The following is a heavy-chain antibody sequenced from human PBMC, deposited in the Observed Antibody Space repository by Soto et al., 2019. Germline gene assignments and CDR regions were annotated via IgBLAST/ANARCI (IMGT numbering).Heavy chain of an antibody. Sequence: TSETLSLTCAVHGGSFSAYYWSWVRQPPGKGLERIGEIIHSESTKYNPSLKSRVTISVDTSKNQFSLKLSSVTAADTAVYYCARQRPTDGRWEFANYYGMDVWGQGTPVTVSS. CDR1: GGSFSAYY. V-gene: IGHV4-34*12. CDR3: ARQRPTDGRWEFANYYGMDV. J-gene: IGHJ6*02. CDR2: IIHSEST. D-gene: IGHD1-26*01.